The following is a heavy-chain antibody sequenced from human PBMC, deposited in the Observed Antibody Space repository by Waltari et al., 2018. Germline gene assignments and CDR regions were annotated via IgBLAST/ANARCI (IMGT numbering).Heavy chain of an antibody. Sequence: QVQLVQSGAEVKKPGSSVKVSCKASGGTFSSYAISWVRQAPGQGLEWMGGISSILGTAKYDQKYQDGVTITRDESTSTDYMGLSSLRTEDTGVYYWAGDRGGGRYYYYYMDVWGKGTTVTVSS. J-gene: IGHJ6*03. CDR1: GGTFSSYA. CDR3: AGDRGGGRYYYYYMDV. D-gene: IGHD3-16*01. CDR2: ISSILGTA. V-gene: IGHV1-69*05.